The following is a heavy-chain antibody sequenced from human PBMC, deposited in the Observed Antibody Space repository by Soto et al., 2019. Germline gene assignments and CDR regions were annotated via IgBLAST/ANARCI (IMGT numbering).Heavy chain of an antibody. CDR2: IKSKTDGGTT. CDR3: TTGTIVAINWYFDL. J-gene: IGHJ2*01. Sequence: GGSLRLSCAASGFTFSNAWMSWVRQAPGKGLEWVGRIKSKTDGGTTDYAAPVKGRFTISRDDSKNTLYLQMNSLKTEDTALYYCTTGTIVAINWYFDLWGRGTLVTVSS. V-gene: IGHV3-15*01. CDR1: GFTFSNAW. D-gene: IGHD5-12*01.